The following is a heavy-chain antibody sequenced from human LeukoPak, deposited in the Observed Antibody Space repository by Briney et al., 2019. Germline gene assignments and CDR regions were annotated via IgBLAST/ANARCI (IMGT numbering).Heavy chain of an antibody. CDR3: AKTGLWFGELYFSVPYYFDY. CDR2: ISGSGGST. J-gene: IGHJ4*02. V-gene: IGHV3-23*01. CDR1: GFTFSTYS. Sequence: PGGSLRLSCAASGFTFSTYSMSWVRQAPGKGLEWVSAISGSGGSTYYADSVKGRFTISRDNSKNTLYLQMNSLRAEDTAVYYCAKTGLWFGELYFSVPYYFDYWGQGTLVTVSS. D-gene: IGHD3-10*01.